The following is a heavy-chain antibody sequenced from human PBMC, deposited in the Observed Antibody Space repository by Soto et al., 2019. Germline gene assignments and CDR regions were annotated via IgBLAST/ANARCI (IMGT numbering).Heavy chain of an antibody. Sequence: ASVKVSCKASGYTFTSYVISWVRQAPGQGLEWMGWISAYNGNTNYAQKLQGRVTMTTDTSTSTAYMELRSLRSDDTAVYYCAREYEKKYYDFWSGYQYFDYWGQETLVTFPP. CDR3: AREYEKKYYDFWSGYQYFDY. V-gene: IGHV1-18*01. CDR1: GYTFTSYV. J-gene: IGHJ4*02. CDR2: ISAYNGNT. D-gene: IGHD3-3*01.